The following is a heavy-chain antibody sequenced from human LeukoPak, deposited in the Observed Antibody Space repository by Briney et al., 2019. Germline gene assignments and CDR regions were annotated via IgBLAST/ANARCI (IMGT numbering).Heavy chain of an antibody. CDR1: GYSFTTFW. D-gene: IGHD5-18*01. CDR2: IYPGDSDS. CDR3: ARQGYTYGYDY. V-gene: IGHV5-51*01. Sequence: ESLKISCKGPGYSFTTFWIGWVRQMPGKGLEWMGIIYPGDSDSRYSPSFQGQVSISADESISTVYLQWSSLKASDTAMYYCARQGYTYGYDYWGQGTLVTVSS. J-gene: IGHJ4*02.